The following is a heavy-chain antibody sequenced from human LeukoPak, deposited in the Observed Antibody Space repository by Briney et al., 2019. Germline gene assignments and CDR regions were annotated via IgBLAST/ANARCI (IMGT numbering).Heavy chain of an antibody. CDR3: AKFIRNNPDAFDI. V-gene: IGHV3-23*01. CDR2: IGATGGST. J-gene: IGHJ3*02. Sequence: HPGGSLRLSCAASGFTFSSYAMSWARQAPGKGLEWVSSIGATGGSTYYADSVKGRFTISRDNSKNTLYLQMNSLRAEDTAIYYCAKFIRNNPDAFDIWGQGTMVTVSS. D-gene: IGHD3-10*01. CDR1: GFTFSSYA.